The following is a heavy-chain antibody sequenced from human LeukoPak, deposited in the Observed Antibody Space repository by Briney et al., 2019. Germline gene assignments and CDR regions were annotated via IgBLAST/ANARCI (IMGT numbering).Heavy chain of an antibody. D-gene: IGHD3-10*01. V-gene: IGHV3-7*01. CDR2: IKQDGSEK. CDR1: GFTFSSYW. Sequence: GGSLRLSCAASGFTFSSYWMSWVRQAPGKGLEWVANIKQDGSEKYYVDSVKGRFTISRDNAKNSLYLQMNSLRAEDTAVYYCARDLWFGETYDAFDIWGQGTMVTVSS. J-gene: IGHJ3*02. CDR3: ARDLWFGETYDAFDI.